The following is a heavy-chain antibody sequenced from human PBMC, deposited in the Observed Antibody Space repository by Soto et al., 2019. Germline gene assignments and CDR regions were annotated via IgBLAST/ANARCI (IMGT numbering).Heavy chain of an antibody. CDR2: IYYTGST. CDR3: ARGRAVSGIAI. Sequence: QLQLQESGSGLVKPSQTLSLTCAVSGGSINTGGYSWSWIRQPPGKGLEWLGYIYYTGSTFYNPSLKSRITISVDRSNNQFSLKLTPVTAADTAVYYCARGRAVSGIAIWGQGTLVTVSS. CDR1: GGSINTGGYS. D-gene: IGHD6-19*01. J-gene: IGHJ4*02. V-gene: IGHV4-30-2*01.